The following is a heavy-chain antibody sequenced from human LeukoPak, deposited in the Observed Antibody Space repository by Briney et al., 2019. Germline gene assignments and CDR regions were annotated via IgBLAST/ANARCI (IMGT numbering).Heavy chain of an antibody. J-gene: IGHJ5*02. Sequence: PSETLSLTCTVSRVSMSDYFWTWVRQPAGKGLEWIGRIHSSGRAITNPPLRRRLTMTVDTSKNQYSLRLRPVTAADTAIYCGARDDLYVGGGRNWFDLWGQGARVTVSS. CDR2: IHSSGRA. CDR1: RVSMSDYF. CDR3: ARDDLYVGGGRNWFDL. V-gene: IGHV4-4*07. D-gene: IGHD2-15*01.